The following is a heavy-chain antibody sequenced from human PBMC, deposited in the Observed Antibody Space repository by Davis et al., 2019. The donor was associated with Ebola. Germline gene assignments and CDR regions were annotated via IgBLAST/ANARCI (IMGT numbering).Heavy chain of an antibody. J-gene: IGHJ4*02. CDR2: SRNIDSRYIT. V-gene: IGHV3-72*01. CDR3: VTENWYRFES. D-gene: IGHD1/OR15-1a*01. Sequence: GESLKISCAVSGFTFRAYYMDSVRLTPGKGLEWVGLSRNIDSRYITEYAASVRGRFTISRDDSKKSLYLQMNSLRTEDTAVYYCVTENWYRFESWGQGTLVTVSS. CDR1: GFTFRAYY.